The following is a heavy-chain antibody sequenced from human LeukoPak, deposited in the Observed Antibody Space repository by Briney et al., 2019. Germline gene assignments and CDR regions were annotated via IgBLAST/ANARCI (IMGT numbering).Heavy chain of an antibody. CDR2: IIHIFGTA. Sequence: SVKVSCKASGGTFSSYAISWVRQAPGQGLEWMGGIIHIFGTANYAQKFQGRVTITADESTSTAYMELSSLRSEDTAVYYCAILAAADRRLYYYYYIDVWGKGTTVTVSS. J-gene: IGHJ6*03. CDR1: GGTFSSYA. D-gene: IGHD6-13*01. V-gene: IGHV1-69*13. CDR3: AILAAADRRLYYYYYIDV.